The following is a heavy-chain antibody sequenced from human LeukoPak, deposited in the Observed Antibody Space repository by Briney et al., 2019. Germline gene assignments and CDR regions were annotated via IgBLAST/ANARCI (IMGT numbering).Heavy chain of an antibody. CDR3: ARVGMGITTPLDY. Sequence: PSETLSLTCTVSGGSISSYYWSWIRQPPGKGLEWIGYIYYSGSTYYNPSLKSRVTISVDTSKNQFSLKLSSVTAADTAVYYCARVGMGITTPLDYWGQGTLVTVSS. CDR2: IYYSGST. D-gene: IGHD3-3*01. J-gene: IGHJ4*02. CDR1: GGSISSYY. V-gene: IGHV4-59*12.